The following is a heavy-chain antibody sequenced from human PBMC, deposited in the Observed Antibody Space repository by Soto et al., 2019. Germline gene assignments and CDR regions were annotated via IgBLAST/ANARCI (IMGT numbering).Heavy chain of an antibody. CDR3: ARDMHAGFKHGLDP. J-gene: IGHJ5*02. Sequence: SEPLSLRSGVAGGTITSYHWSWIWKIPGKGLEWIAYTAYTGNTNYNPSLKSRVTISIDTTKNQLSLKLTSMTAADTVVYFCARDMHAGFKHGLDPWGEGTLGTRSS. V-gene: IGHV4-59*01. CDR2: TAYTGNT. D-gene: IGHD2-8*01. CDR1: GGTITSYH.